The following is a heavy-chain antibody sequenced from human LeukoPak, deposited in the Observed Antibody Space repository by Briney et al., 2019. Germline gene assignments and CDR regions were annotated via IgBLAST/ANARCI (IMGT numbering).Heavy chain of an antibody. CDR3: ARGRGYDFRSGVLEDWFDP. J-gene: IGHJ5*02. D-gene: IGHD3-3*01. Sequence: SETLSLTCTVSGGSISSGDYYWSWIRQPPGKGLEWIGYIYYSGSTYYNPSLKSRVTISVDTSKNQFSLKLSSVTAADTAVYYCARGRGYDFRSGVLEDWFDPWGQGTLVTVSS. V-gene: IGHV4-30-4*01. CDR2: IYYSGST. CDR1: GGSISSGDYY.